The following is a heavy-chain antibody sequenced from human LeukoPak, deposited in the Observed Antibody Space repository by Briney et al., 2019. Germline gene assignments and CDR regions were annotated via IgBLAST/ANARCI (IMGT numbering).Heavy chain of an antibody. CDR1: GFTFRSYS. J-gene: IGHJ4*02. CDR2: ISSSSSYM. D-gene: IGHD1-14*01. Sequence: GGSLRLSCAASGFTFRSYSMSWVRQAPGKGLEWVSSISSSSSYMYYADSVKGRFTISKDNAKNSLYLQMNSLRAEDTAVYYCARGRAGYYFDYWGQGTLVTVAS. V-gene: IGHV3-21*01. CDR3: ARGRAGYYFDY.